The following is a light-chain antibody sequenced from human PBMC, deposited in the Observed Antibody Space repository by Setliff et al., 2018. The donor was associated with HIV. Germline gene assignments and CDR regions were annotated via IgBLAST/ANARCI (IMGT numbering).Light chain of an antibody. CDR3: LIWHSNAWV. Sequence: QPVLTQPSSLSASPGASASLTCTLRSGVNVGAYRIYWYQQKAGSPPQYLLRYKSDSDNQQGSGVPSRFSGSKDASANAGILLISGLQSEDEADYYCLIWHSNAWVFGGGTKVTV. CDR2: YKSDSDN. V-gene: IGLV5-45*03. CDR1: SGVNVGAYR. J-gene: IGLJ3*02.